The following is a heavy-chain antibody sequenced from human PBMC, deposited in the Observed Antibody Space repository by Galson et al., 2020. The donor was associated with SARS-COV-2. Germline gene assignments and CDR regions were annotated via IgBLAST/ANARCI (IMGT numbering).Heavy chain of an antibody. D-gene: IGHD3-16*01. CDR3: ARSYYDYIWGSSNWFDP. CDR2: IYYSGST. CDR1: GGSISSSSYY. Sequence: SETLSLTCTVSGGSISSSSYYWGWIRQPPGKGLEWIGSIYYSGSTYYNPSLKSRVTISVDTSKNQFSLKLSSVTAADTAVYYCARSYYDYIWGSSNWFDPWGQGTLVTVSS. J-gene: IGHJ5*02. V-gene: IGHV4-39*07.